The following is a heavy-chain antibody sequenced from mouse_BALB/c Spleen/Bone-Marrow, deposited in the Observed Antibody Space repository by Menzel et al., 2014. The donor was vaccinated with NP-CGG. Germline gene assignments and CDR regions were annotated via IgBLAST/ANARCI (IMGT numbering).Heavy chain of an antibody. CDR1: GYTFTSYR. J-gene: IGHJ3*01. Sequence: DLVKPGASEKLSCKASGYTFTSYRLNWIKQRPGQGLEWIGRIAPGSGSTYYNEMFKGKATLTVDTSSSTAYIQLSSLSSEDTAVYFCARGGDYYGSSSFAYWGQGTLVTVSA. D-gene: IGHD1-1*01. CDR2: IAPGSGST. CDR3: ARGGDYYGSSSFAY. V-gene: IGHV1S41*01.